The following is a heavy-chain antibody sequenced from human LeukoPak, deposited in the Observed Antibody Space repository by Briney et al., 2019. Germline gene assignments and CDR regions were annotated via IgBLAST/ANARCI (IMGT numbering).Heavy chain of an antibody. J-gene: IGHJ6*03. CDR3: TRVEETATTAAIIRKYSYYYYYMDV. CDR1: GFTFSSYS. CDR2: ISSSSSYI. Sequence: GGPLRLSCAASGFTFSSYSMNWVRQAPGKGLEWVSSISSSSSYIYYADSVKGRFTISRDNAKNSLFLQMSSLRAEDTAVYYCTRVEETATTAAIIRKYSYYYYYMDVWGKGNTVTVSS. D-gene: IGHD4-11*01. V-gene: IGHV3-21*01.